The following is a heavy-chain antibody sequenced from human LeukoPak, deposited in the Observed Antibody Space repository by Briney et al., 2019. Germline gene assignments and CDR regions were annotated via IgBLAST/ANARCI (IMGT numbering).Heavy chain of an antibody. J-gene: IGHJ4*02. CDR3: ASSYSGSHPIDY. V-gene: IGHV1-69*13. Sequence: GPSVKVSCKASGGTFSSYAISWVRQAPGQGLEWMGGIIPIFGTANYAQKFQGRVTITADESTSTAYMELSSLRSEDTAVYYCASSYSGSHPIDYWGQGTLVTVSS. D-gene: IGHD1-26*01. CDR1: GGTFSSYA. CDR2: IIPIFGTA.